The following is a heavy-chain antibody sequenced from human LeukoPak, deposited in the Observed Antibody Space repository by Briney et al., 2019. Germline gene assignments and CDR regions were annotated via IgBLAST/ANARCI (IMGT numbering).Heavy chain of an antibody. V-gene: IGHV1-18*01. CDR2: ISAYNGNT. J-gene: IGHJ4*02. CDR3: ASEVSGYDSSGYYYY. Sequence: ASVKVSCKASGYTFTSYGISWVRQAPGQGLEWMGWISAYNGNTNYAQKLQGRVTMTTDTCTSTAYMELRSLRSDDTAVYYCASEVSGYDSSGYYYYWGQGTLVTVSS. D-gene: IGHD3-22*01. CDR1: GYTFTSYG.